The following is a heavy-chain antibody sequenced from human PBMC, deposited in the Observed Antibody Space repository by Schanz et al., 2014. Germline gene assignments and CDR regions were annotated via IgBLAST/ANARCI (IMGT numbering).Heavy chain of an antibody. CDR3: VSQTGSPNY. CDR2: VSRSTPDI. CDR1: GFTFSSYS. D-gene: IGHD6-13*01. V-gene: IGHV3-48*04. J-gene: IGHJ4*02. Sequence: EVQLVESRGGLVQPGGSLRLSCTASGFTFSSYSMNWVRQAPGKGLEWVSYVSRSTPDIYYADSVEGRFTISRDNAKRSLFLQMNSLRVEDTAVYFCVSQTGSPNYWGQGTLVTVSS.